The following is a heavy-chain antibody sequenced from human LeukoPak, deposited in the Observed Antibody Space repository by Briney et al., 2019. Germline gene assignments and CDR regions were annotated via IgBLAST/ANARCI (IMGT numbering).Heavy chain of an antibody. V-gene: IGHV1-69*13. J-gene: IGHJ4*02. CDR1: GYTFTSYG. D-gene: IGHD1-26*01. CDR2: IIPIFGTA. CDR3: ARDREGELQTLDY. Sequence: GASVKVSFKASGYTFTSYGISWVRQAPGQGLEWMGGIIPIFGTANYAQKFQGRVTITADESTSTAYMELSSLRSEDTAVYYCARDREGELQTLDYWGQGTLVTVSS.